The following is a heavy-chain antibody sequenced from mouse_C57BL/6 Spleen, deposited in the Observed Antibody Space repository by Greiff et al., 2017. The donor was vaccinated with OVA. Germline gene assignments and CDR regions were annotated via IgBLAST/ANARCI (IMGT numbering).Heavy chain of an antibody. CDR2: IYPGDGDT. V-gene: IGHV1-80*01. CDR1: GYAFSSYW. J-gene: IGHJ4*01. Sequence: VQLRQSGAELVKPGASVKISCKASGYAFSSYWMNWVKQRPGKGLEWIGQIYPGDGDTNYNGKFKGKATLTADKSSSTAYMQLSSLTSEDSAVYFCARSRPTRDYYAMDYWGQGTSVTVSS. D-gene: IGHD6-1*01. CDR3: ARSRPTRDYYAMDY.